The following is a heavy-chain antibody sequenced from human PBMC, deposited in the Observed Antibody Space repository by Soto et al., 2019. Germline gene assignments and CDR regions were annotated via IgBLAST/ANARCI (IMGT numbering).Heavy chain of an antibody. D-gene: IGHD4-17*01. J-gene: IGHJ6*02. V-gene: IGHV3-30*01. CDR2: ISYDGTNK. CDR1: GFTFRSYA. Sequence: QVQLVESGGGVVQPGRSLRLSCAASGFTFRSYAMYWVRQAPGKGLEWVTVISYDGTNKDYADSVKGRFTISRDNSKNTLYLQMNSLRPEDTAVYFCARATVAATTYYYAMDVWGQGTTVTVSS. CDR3: ARATVAATTYYYAMDV.